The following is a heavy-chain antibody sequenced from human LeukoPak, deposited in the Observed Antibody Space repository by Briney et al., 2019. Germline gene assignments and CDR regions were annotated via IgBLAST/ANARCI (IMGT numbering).Heavy chain of an antibody. V-gene: IGHV4-59*01. CDR2: IYYSGST. Sequence: SETLSLTCSVSGGSISSYYWSWIRQPPGKGLEWIGYIYYSGSTNYNPSLKSRVTMSVGTSKNQFSLKLSSVTAADTAVYYCARVGHHDGSGSYSGLLDYWGQGTLVTVSS. J-gene: IGHJ4*02. D-gene: IGHD3-22*01. CDR3: ARVGHHDGSGSYSGLLDY. CDR1: GGSISSYY.